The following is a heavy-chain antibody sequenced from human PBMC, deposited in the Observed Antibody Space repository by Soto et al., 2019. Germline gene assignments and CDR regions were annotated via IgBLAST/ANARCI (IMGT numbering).Heavy chain of an antibody. Sequence: VGSLRLSCAASGLTGSSNDMSWVRQAPGKGLECVSITYSAGNTYYADSVKGRFIISRDNSKNTLYLQMNSLRADDTAVYYCARGSLYWGQGTLVTVSS. CDR3: ARGSLY. J-gene: IGHJ4*01. CDR2: TYSAGNT. CDR1: GLTGSSND. V-gene: IGHV3-66*01.